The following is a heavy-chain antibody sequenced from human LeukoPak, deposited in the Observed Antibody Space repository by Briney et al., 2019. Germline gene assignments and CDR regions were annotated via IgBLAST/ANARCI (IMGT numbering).Heavy chain of an antibody. CDR2: IYPGGSDT. D-gene: IGHD6-19*01. Sequence: GESLKIPCKGSGYLFNNYWIAWVRQVAGKGLEWTGIIYPGGSDTRYRPSFQGLVTISADKSVTTAYLRWSGLQASDTAMYYCARQRTVAGENGYFDYWGQGTLVTVSS. V-gene: IGHV5-51*01. CDR1: GYLFNNYW. CDR3: ARQRTVAGENGYFDY. J-gene: IGHJ4*02.